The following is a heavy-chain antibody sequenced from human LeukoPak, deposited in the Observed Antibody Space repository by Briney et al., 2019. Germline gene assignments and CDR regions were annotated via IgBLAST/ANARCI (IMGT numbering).Heavy chain of an antibody. V-gene: IGHV2-5*02. Sequence: SGPTLVNPTQTLTLTFTFAVFALSTSGVGVGGSRQPPGKGLEWLALIDSDDDKRYSPSLKSRRTITKDTPKNQVVLTLHNLDPVDTATYYCAHHSDPLYVWGSYRYYYSYGMDVWGQGTTVTVSS. CDR2: IDSDDDK. CDR3: AHHSDPLYVWGSYRYYYSYGMDV. J-gene: IGHJ6*02. CDR1: VFALSTSGVG. D-gene: IGHD3-16*02.